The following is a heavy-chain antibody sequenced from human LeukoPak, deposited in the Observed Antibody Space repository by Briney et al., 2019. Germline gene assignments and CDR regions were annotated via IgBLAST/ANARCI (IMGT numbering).Heavy chain of an antibody. CDR1: GGSISSSSYY. Sequence: PSETLPLTCTVSGGSISSSSYYWGWIRQPLGKGLEWIGSIYYSGSTYYNPSLKSRVTISVDTSKNQFSLKLSSVTAADTAVYYCARRHLRERPFDYWGQGTLVTVSS. J-gene: IGHJ4*02. CDR3: ARRHLRERPFDY. D-gene: IGHD1-26*01. V-gene: IGHV4-39*01. CDR2: IYYSGST.